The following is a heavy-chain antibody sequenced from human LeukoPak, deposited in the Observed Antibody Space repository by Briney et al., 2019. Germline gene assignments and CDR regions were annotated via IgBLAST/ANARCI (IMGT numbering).Heavy chain of an antibody. J-gene: IGHJ4*02. CDR1: GFTFSTNA. Sequence: GGSLRLSCLTSGFTFSTNAMSWVRKAPGKGLEWISGISGSGASTYYADSVTGRFTISRDNSRNTLYLQMNSLRGDDTAVYYCAKDVGKWESLHFFDYWGQGTLVTVSS. D-gene: IGHD1-26*01. CDR2: ISGSGAST. V-gene: IGHV3-23*01. CDR3: AKDVGKWESLHFFDY.